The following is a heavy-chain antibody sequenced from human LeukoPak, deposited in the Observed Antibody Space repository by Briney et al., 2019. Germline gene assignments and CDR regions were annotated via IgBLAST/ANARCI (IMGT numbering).Heavy chain of an antibody. Sequence: GGSLRLSCAVSGFTFEDYGMEWVRQAPGKGLEWVAVISYDGSNKYYADSVKGRFTISRDNSKNTLYLQMNSLRAEDTAVYYCAKDWQQLDYYYYYMDVWGKGTTVTVSS. CDR1: GFTFEDYG. V-gene: IGHV3-30*18. D-gene: IGHD6-13*01. CDR3: AKDWQQLDYYYYYMDV. CDR2: ISYDGSNK. J-gene: IGHJ6*03.